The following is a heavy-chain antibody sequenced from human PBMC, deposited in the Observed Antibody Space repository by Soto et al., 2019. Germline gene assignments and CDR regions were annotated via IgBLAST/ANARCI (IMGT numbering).Heavy chain of an antibody. Sequence: QVQLVESGGGVVQPGRSLRLSCAASGFTFSSYAMHWVRQAPGKGLEWVAVISYDGSNKYYADSVKGRFTISRDNSKNTLYLQMNSLRAEDTAVYYCARDSRQWLVSDFDYWGQGTLVTVSS. J-gene: IGHJ4*02. D-gene: IGHD6-19*01. V-gene: IGHV3-30-3*01. CDR1: GFTFSSYA. CDR2: ISYDGSNK. CDR3: ARDSRQWLVSDFDY.